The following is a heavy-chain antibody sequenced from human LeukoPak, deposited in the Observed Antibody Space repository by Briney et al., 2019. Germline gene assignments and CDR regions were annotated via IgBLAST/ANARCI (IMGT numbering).Heavy chain of an antibody. J-gene: IGHJ6*02. CDR2: ISYDGSNK. V-gene: IGHV3-30-3*01. CDR1: GFTFSSYA. Sequence: SLRLSCAASGFTFSSYAMHWVRQAPGKGLEWVAVISYDGSNKYYADSVKGRFTISRDNSKNTRYLQMNSLRAEDTAVYYCARDKAQWVWMVRGVTNYGMDVWDQGATVTVSS. D-gene: IGHD3-10*01. CDR3: ARDKAQWVWMVRGVTNYGMDV.